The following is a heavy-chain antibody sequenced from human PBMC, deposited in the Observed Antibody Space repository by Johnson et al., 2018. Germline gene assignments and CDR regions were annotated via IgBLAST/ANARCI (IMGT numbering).Heavy chain of an antibody. J-gene: IGHJ6*02. D-gene: IGHD4-17*01. CDR1: GGSISSYY. Sequence: QVQLQESGPGLVKPSETLSLTCTVSGGSISSYYWSWIRQPPGKGLEWIGEINHSGSTNYNPSLKGRVTISVDTSKNQFSRTLCSVTAADTAVYYCARGGRSTVTKGYYYYYGMDVWGQGTTVTVSS. V-gene: IGHV4-59*12. CDR3: ARGGRSTVTKGYYYYYGMDV. CDR2: INHSGST.